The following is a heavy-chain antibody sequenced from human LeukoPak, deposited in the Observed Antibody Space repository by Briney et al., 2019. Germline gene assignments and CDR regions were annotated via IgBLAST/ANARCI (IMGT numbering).Heavy chain of an antibody. CDR3: AKVPRSGEVIPFDY. Sequence: GGSLRLSCTASGFTFSSYAMSWVRQAPGKGLEWVSGISSSGAGTNYADSVKGRFTISRDNSKNTLYLQMNTLRAEDSAVYYCAKVPRSGEVIPFDYWGQGTLVTVSS. D-gene: IGHD3-16*01. V-gene: IGHV3-23*01. J-gene: IGHJ4*02. CDR2: ISSSGAGT. CDR1: GFTFSSYA.